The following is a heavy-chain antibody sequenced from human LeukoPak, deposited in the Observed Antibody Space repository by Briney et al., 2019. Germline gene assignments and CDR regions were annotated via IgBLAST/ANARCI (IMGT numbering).Heavy chain of an antibody. V-gene: IGHV3-74*01. CDR2: INGDGSSV. J-gene: IGHJ4*02. D-gene: IGHD1-26*01. CDR1: GFTFSSHW. Sequence: GGSLRLSCEASGFTFSSHWMHWVRQVPGKGLVWVSNINGDGSSVGYADSVKGRFAVSRDNAKNTLYLHMSSLRAEDTAAYYCARDEVDATPIDYWGQGTLVTVSS. CDR3: ARDEVDATPIDY.